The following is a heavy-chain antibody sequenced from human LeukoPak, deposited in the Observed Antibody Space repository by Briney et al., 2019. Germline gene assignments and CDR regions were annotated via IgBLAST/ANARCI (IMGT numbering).Heavy chain of an antibody. CDR3: ARRSRSGWYVCFDY. CDR2: INHSGST. D-gene: IGHD6-19*01. CDR1: GGSFSGYY. V-gene: IGHV4-34*01. Sequence: SETLSLTCAVYGGSFSGYYWSWIRQPPGKGLEWIGEINHSGSTNYNPSLKSRVTISVDTSKNQLSLKLSSVTAADTAVYYCARRSRSGWYVCFDYWGQGTLVTVSS. J-gene: IGHJ4*02.